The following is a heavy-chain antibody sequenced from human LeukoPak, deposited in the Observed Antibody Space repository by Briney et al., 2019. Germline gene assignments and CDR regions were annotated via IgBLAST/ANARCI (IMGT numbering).Heavy chain of an antibody. CDR3: AKDRGGDCCPYYFDY. Sequence: PGGSLRHSCAASGFTFDDYAMHWVRQAPGKGLEWVSGISWNSGYIGYADSVKGRFTISRDNAKNSLYLQMNSLRAEDTALYYCAKDRGGDCCPYYFDYWGQGMLVTVSS. CDR2: ISWNSGYI. CDR1: GFTFDDYA. V-gene: IGHV3-9*01. J-gene: IGHJ4*02. D-gene: IGHD2-21*02.